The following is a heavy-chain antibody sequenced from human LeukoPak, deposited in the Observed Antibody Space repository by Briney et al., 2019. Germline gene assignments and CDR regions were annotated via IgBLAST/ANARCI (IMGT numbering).Heavy chain of an antibody. CDR2: IYYSGST. J-gene: IGHJ6*02. D-gene: IGHD3-22*01. Sequence: MASETLSLTCSVSGGSISSYYWSWIRQPPGKGLEGIGYIYYSGSTNYNPSLKSPVTISVDTSKNQFSLKLSSVTAADTALYYCARDLGSSGDYYYGMDVWGQGTTVTVSS. CDR3: ARDLGSSGDYYYGMDV. CDR1: GGSISSYY. V-gene: IGHV4-59*01.